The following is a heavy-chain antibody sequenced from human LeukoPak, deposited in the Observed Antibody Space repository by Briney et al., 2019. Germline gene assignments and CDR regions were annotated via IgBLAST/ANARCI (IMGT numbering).Heavy chain of an antibody. J-gene: IGHJ4*02. CDR1: GGSLSSYY. D-gene: IGHD3-10*01. V-gene: IGHV4-4*07. CDR2: IYTSGST. CDR3: ASEVAGYYGSGSYYNPYYFDY. Sequence: SETLSLTCTVSGGSLSSYYWSWLRQPAGKGLEWIGRIYTSGSTNYNPSLKSRVTMSVDTSKTQFSLKLSSVTAADTAVYYCASEVAGYYGSGSYYNPYYFDYWGQGTLVTVSS.